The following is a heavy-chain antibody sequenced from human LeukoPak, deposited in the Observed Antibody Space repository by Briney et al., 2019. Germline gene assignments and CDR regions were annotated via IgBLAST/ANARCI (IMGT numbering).Heavy chain of an antibody. D-gene: IGHD3-22*01. CDR2: IYHSGST. Sequence: SETLSLTCAVSGGSISNSDWWSWVRQPPGKGLEWIGEIYHSGSTNYNPSLKSRVTISVDTSKNQFSLKLSSVTAADTAVYYCARDPGYDSSGYLAWYFDLWGRGTLVTVSS. CDR1: GGSISNSDW. V-gene: IGHV4-4*02. J-gene: IGHJ2*01. CDR3: ARDPGYDSSGYLAWYFDL.